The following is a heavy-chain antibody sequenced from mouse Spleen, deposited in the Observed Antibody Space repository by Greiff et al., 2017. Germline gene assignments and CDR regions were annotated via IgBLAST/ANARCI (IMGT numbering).Heavy chain of an antibody. J-gene: IGHJ4*01. CDR3: ARVYGHRNYYAMDY. Sequence: QVQLQQSGAELMKPGASVKISCKATGYTFSSYWIEWVKQRPGHGLEWIGEILPGSGSTNYNEKFKGKATFTADTSSNTAYMQLSSLTSEDSAVYYCARVYGHRNYYAMDYWGQGTSVTVSS. D-gene: IGHD2-10*02. V-gene: IGHV1-9*01. CDR2: ILPGSGST. CDR1: GYTFSSYW.